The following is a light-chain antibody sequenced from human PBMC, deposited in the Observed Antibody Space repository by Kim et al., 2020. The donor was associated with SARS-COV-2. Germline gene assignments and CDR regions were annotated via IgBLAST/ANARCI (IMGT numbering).Light chain of an antibody. J-gene: IGLJ2*01. CDR2: GKN. Sequence: VALGQTVRITCQGDSLRSYYATWYQQKPGQAPIVVIYGKNNRPSGIPDRFSGSSSGNTASLTITGTQAVDEADYYCNSRDSNDNVVFGGGTQLTVL. CDR1: SLRSYY. V-gene: IGLV3-19*01. CDR3: NSRDSNDNVV.